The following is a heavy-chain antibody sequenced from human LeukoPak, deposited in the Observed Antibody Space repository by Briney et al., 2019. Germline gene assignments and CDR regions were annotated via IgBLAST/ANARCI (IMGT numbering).Heavy chain of an antibody. D-gene: IGHD1-26*01. CDR2: INHSGST. J-gene: IGHJ4*02. V-gene: IGHV4-34*01. CDR1: GGSFSGYY. CDR3: ARWERGSNYDFDY. Sequence: PSETLSLTCAVYGGSFSGYYWSWIRQPPGKGLEWIGEINHSGSTNYNPSLKSRVTISVDTSKNQFSLKLSSVTAADTAVYYCARWERGSNYDFDYWSQGTLVTVSS.